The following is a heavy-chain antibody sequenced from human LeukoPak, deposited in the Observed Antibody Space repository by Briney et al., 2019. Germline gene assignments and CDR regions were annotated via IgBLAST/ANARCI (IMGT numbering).Heavy chain of an antibody. D-gene: IGHD5-18*01. CDR3: AKDPPDTAMVRLDY. J-gene: IGHJ4*02. Sequence: PGGSLRLSCAASGFTVSSNYMSWVRQAPGKGLEWVSVIYSGGSTYYADSVKGRFTISRDNSKNTLYLQMNSLRAEDTAVYYCAKDPPDTAMVRLDYWGQGTLVTVSS. CDR2: IYSGGST. V-gene: IGHV3-53*05. CDR1: GFTVSSNY.